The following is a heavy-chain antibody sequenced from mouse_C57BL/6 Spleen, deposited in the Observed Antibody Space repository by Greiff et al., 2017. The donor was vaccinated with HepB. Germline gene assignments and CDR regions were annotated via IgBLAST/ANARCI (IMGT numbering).Heavy chain of an antibody. V-gene: IGHV5-4*01. J-gene: IGHJ2*01. CDR3: ARGSNYLYYFDF. Sequence: EVQGVESGGGLVKPGGSLKLSCAASGFTFSSYAMSWVRQTPEKRLEWVATISDGGSYTYYPDNVKGRFTISRDNAKNNLYLQMSHLKSEDTAMYYCARGSNYLYYFDFWGQGTTLTVSS. D-gene: IGHD2-5*01. CDR1: GFTFSSYA. CDR2: ISDGGSYT.